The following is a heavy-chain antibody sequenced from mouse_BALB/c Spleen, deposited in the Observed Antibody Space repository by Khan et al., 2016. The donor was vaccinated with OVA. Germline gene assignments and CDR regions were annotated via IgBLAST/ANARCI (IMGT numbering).Heavy chain of an antibody. J-gene: IGHJ2*01. V-gene: IGHV1-20*02. CDR1: GYSFTGYF. Sequence: VQLKQSGPELVRPGASVKISCTASGYSFTGYFMNWVMQSHGKSLEWIGRINPHIGETFYNQRFKDKATLTVDESSSTAHMELRSLASEDSAVYYCTRIDRSDFDYWGQGNTLTVS. CDR3: TRIDRSDFDY. CDR2: INPHIGET. D-gene: IGHD1-1*01.